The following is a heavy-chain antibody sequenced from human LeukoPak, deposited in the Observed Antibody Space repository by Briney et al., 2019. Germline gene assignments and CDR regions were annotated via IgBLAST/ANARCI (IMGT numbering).Heavy chain of an antibody. V-gene: IGHV3-23*01. D-gene: IGHD6-13*01. CDR2: ISGSGGGT. Sequence: SGGSLRLSCAASGFTFSSYAMSWVRQAPGKGLEWVSAISGSGGGTYYADSVKGRFTISRDNSKNTLYLQMYSLRAEDTAVYCCAKGIAAAGLYYYYGMDVWGQGTTVSVSS. J-gene: IGHJ6*02. CDR1: GFTFSSYA. CDR3: AKGIAAAGLYYYYGMDV.